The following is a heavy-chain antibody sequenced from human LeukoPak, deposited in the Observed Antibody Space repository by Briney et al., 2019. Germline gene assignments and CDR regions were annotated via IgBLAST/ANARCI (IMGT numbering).Heavy chain of an antibody. CDR1: GYTFTSYD. V-gene: IGHV1-8*03. CDR3: ARGYDFWSGPDY. Sequence: ASVKVSCKASGYTFTSYDINWVRQATGQGLEWMGWMNPNSGNTGYAQKFQGRVTITRNTSISTAYMELSSLRSEDKAVYYCARGYDFWSGPDYWGQGTLVTVSS. CDR2: MNPNSGNT. J-gene: IGHJ4*02. D-gene: IGHD3-3*01.